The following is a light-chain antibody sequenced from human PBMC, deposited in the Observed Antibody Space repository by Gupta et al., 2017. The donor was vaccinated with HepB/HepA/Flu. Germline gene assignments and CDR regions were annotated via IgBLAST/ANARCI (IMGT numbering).Light chain of an antibody. CDR2: DNN. CDR1: SSNIGRNH. CDR3: GTWDSSFGSVM. Sequence: QSVLSQPPSVSAAPGHKVTISCSGGSSNIGRNHVSWYQQLPGTAPKLLIYDNNERPSGIPDRFSGSKSGTSATLGIAGLQTGDEADYYCGTWDSSFGSVMFGGGTKLTVL. J-gene: IGLJ3*02. V-gene: IGLV1-51*01.